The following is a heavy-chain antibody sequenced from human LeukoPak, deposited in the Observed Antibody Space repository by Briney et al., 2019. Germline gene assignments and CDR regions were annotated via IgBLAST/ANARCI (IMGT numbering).Heavy chain of an antibody. CDR3: ARVGDSYDSSGYGGNY. D-gene: IGHD3-22*01. Sequence: NPSETLSLTCTVSGVSIVSSAYSWSWIRQPPGKGLEWIGYIYHSGSTLYNPSLKSRVTISLDRSKDQLSLRLSSVTAADTAVYYCARVGDSYDSSGYGGNYWGQGTLVTVSS. V-gene: IGHV4-30-2*01. CDR2: IYHSGST. CDR1: GVSIVSSAYS. J-gene: IGHJ4*02.